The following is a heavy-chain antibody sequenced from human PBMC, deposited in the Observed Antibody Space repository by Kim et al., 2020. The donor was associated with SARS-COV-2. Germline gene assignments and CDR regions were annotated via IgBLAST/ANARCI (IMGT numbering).Heavy chain of an antibody. Sequence: SETLSLTCTVSGGSISSYYWSWIRQPPGKGLEWIGYIYYSGSTNYNPSLKSRVTISIDTSKNQFSLKLSSVTAADTAVYYCARQGQQLPPYYYYYMDVWGKGTTVTVSS. CDR3: ARQGQQLPPYYYYYMDV. CDR2: IYYSGST. CDR1: GGSISSYY. V-gene: IGHV4-59*08. J-gene: IGHJ6*03. D-gene: IGHD6-13*01.